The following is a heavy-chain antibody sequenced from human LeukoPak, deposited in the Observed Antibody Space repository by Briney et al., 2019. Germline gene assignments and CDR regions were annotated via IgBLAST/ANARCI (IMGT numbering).Heavy chain of an antibody. CDR1: GFTFSSYA. Sequence: GGSLRLSCAASGFTFSSYAMSWVRQAPGKGLEWVSAISGSGGSTYYADSVKGRFTISRVNSKNTLYLQMNSLRAEDTAVYYCAKLGPSYCSGGSCHDDYWGQGTLVTVSS. J-gene: IGHJ4*02. V-gene: IGHV3-23*01. CDR3: AKLGPSYCSGGSCHDDY. CDR2: ISGSGGST. D-gene: IGHD2-15*01.